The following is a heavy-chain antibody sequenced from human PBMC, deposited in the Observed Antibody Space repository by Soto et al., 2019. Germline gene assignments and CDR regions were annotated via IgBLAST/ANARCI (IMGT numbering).Heavy chain of an antibody. CDR3: ARAGQYYDASGYAT. D-gene: IGHD3-22*01. Sequence: QVKLVQSGTEVQKPGASIKVSCNASGYSFATSGMSWVRQAPGQGLEWMVWISVYNGNTNYDQNLQDRVTMTTDTSTNAAYLEVRNLRSDDTAGYYWARAGQYYDASGYATWGQGTLVTVS. CDR2: ISVYNGNT. V-gene: IGHV1-18*01. J-gene: IGHJ5*02. CDR1: GYSFATSG.